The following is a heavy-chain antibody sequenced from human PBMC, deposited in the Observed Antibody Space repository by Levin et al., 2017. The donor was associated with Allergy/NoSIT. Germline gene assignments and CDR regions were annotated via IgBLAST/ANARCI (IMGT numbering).Heavy chain of an antibody. V-gene: IGHV3-48*03. CDR2: ISSSGSTI. CDR1: GFTFSSYE. D-gene: IGHD3-3*01. Sequence: GGSLRLSCAASGFTFSSYEMNWVRQAPGKGLEWVSYISSSGSTIYYAASVKGRFTISRDTAKTSLSLQMNSLRAEDTAVYYCARQLGNFWSGYNYFDYWGQGTLVTVAS. J-gene: IGHJ4*02. CDR3: ARQLGNFWSGYNYFDY.